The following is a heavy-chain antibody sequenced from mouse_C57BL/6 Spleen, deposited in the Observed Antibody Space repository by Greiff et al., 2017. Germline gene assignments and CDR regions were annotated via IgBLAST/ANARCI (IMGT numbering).Heavy chain of an antibody. CDR2: IDPSDSYT. CDR1: GYTFTSYW. CDR3: ARGVCDGDDMYFDV. J-gene: IGHJ1*03. V-gene: IGHV1-50*01. Sequence: QVQLQQPGAELVKPGASVKLSRKASGYTFTSYWMQWVKQRPGQGLEWIGEIDPSDSYTNYNQKFKGKATLTVDTSSTTAYMQLRSLTSEESAVFYSARGVCDGDDMYFDVWGTGTTVTVSS. D-gene: IGHD2-2*01.